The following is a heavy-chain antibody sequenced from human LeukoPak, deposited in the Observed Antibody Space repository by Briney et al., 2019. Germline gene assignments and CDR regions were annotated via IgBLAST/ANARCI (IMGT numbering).Heavy chain of an antibody. J-gene: IGHJ3*01. D-gene: IGHD3-10*01. CDR3: AKEFIKGTFDL. CDR1: GFTFSKYA. CDR2: ISGSGSTT. V-gene: IGHV3-23*01. Sequence: GGSLRLSCEASGFTFSKYAVDWVRRAPGKGLEWVSVISGSGSTTYCADSVWGRFTISRDNSKNMLYLQMNSLRAEDTAVYYCAKEFIKGTFDLWGQGTVVSVSS.